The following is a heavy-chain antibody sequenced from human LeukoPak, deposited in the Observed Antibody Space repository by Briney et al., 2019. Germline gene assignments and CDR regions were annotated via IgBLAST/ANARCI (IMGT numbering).Heavy chain of an antibody. Sequence: SVKVSCKASGGTFSSYAISWVRQAPGQGLEWMGRIIPILGIANYAQKFQGRVTMTRDTSTSTVYMELSSLRSEDTAVYYCARGLGTTAVDYWGQGTLVTVSS. CDR3: ARGLGTTAVDY. CDR2: IIPILGIA. CDR1: GGTFSSYA. V-gene: IGHV1-69*04. D-gene: IGHD4-17*01. J-gene: IGHJ4*02.